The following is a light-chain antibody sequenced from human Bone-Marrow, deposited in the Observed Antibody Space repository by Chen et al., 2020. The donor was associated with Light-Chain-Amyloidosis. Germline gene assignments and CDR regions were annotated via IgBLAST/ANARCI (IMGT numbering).Light chain of an antibody. V-gene: IGKV3-20*01. J-gene: IGKJ4*01. Sequence: EIVLTQPLGTLFSSPGEGANLSCRASQTISSNYLTWYQQKFGQAPRLLIYGSSSRATGIPDRFTGSGSGTDFTLTINRLEPEDYAMYYCKQYGTSPLTFGGGTKVEIK. CDR3: KQYGTSPLT. CDR1: QTISSNY. CDR2: GSS.